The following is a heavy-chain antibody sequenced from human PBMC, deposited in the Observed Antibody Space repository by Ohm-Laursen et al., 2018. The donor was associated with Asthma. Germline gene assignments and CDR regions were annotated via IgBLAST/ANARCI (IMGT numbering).Heavy chain of an antibody. CDR2: ISWRSGSI. CDR1: GFTFEEYA. D-gene: IGHD3-22*01. J-gene: IGHJ4*02. Sequence: SLRLSCAASGFTFEEYAMHWVRQAPGKGLEWVSVISWRSGSIAYADSVKGRFTISRDNAKRSLYLQMNSLRAEDTAVYYCARGQLTPSYYYDSSGYYSYYFDYWGQGTLVTVSS. CDR3: ARGQLTPSYYYDSSGYYSYYFDY. V-gene: IGHV3-9*01.